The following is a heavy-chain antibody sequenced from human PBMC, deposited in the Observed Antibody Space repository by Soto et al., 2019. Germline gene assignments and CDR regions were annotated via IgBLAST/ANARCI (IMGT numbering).Heavy chain of an antibody. CDR2: ISYDGSNK. V-gene: IGHV3-30-3*01. J-gene: IGHJ6*02. CDR3: ARGCLYSSGWSFYGMDV. D-gene: IGHD6-19*01. Sequence: QVQLVESGGGVVQPGRSLRLSCAASGFTFSSYAMHWVRQAPGKGLEWVAVISYDGSNKYYADSVKGRFTISRDNSKNTLYLQMNSLRAEDTAVYYCARGCLYSSGWSFYGMDVWGQGTTVSVSS. CDR1: GFTFSSYA.